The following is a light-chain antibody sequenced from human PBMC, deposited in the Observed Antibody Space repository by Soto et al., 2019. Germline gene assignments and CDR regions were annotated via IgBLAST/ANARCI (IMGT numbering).Light chain of an antibody. CDR3: QQYNTRLWT. CDR1: QSIYSN. V-gene: IGKV3-15*01. Sequence: EIVMTQSPATLSVSPGERATLSCRASQSIYSNLAWYQQKPGQAPRLLIYGASTRASGLPARFSGSGSGTEFTLNISSLQSEDFAVYYCQQYNTRLWTFGQGTNVEIK. J-gene: IGKJ1*01. CDR2: GAS.